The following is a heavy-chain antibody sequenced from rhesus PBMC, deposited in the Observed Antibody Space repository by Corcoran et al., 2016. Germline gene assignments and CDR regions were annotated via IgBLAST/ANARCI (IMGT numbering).Heavy chain of an antibody. CDR1: GYSISSGYY. D-gene: IGHD3-28*01. Sequence: QVQLQESGPGLVKPSETLSPTCAVSGYSISSGYYWSWIRQPPGEGLEWIGYITYSGSTSYNPSLKSRVTISRDTSKNQFSLKLSSVTAADTAVYYCARDRVTMVVVIRYNRFDVWGPGVLVTVSS. J-gene: IGHJ5-1*01. CDR2: ITYSGST. CDR3: ARDRVTMVVVIRYNRFDV. V-gene: IGHV4-122*02.